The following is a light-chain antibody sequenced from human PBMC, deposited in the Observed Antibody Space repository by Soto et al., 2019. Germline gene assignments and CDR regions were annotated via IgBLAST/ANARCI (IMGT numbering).Light chain of an antibody. CDR1: SSNIGAGYD. V-gene: IGLV1-40*01. CDR2: GNS. CDR3: QSYDSSLSGVV. Sequence: QSVLTQPPSVSGAPGHRVTISCTGSSSNIGAGYDVHWYQKLPGTAPKLLIYGNSNRPSGVPDRFSGSKSGTSASLAITGLQAEDEADYYCQSYDSSLSGVVFGGGTKVTVL. J-gene: IGLJ2*01.